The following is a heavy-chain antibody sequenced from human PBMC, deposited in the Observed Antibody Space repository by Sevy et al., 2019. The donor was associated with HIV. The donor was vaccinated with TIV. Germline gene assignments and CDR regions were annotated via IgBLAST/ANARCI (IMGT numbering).Heavy chain of an antibody. D-gene: IGHD6-13*01. Sequence: GGCLRLSCAASGLIFSHYGMHWVRQAPGKGLEGLAFISYDGSDTYYVDSVKGRFSISRDNSKNTVYLQINSLRTEDTALDYCAKNTAAAGTGGFDYWGQGTLVTVS. CDR1: GLIFSHYG. V-gene: IGHV3-30*02. J-gene: IGHJ4*02. CDR2: ISYDGSDT. CDR3: AKNTAAAGTGGFDY.